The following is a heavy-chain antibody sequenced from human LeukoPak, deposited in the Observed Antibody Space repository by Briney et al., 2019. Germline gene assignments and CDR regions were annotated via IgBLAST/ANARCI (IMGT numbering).Heavy chain of an antibody. CDR2: ISGSGGST. CDR1: GFTFSSYG. Sequence: GGTLRLSCAASGFTFSSYGMSWVRQAPGNGLEWVSAISGSGGSTYYADSVKGRFTISRDNSKNTLYLQMNSLRAEDTAVYYCAKDRFRYCSGGSCFNFDYWGQGTLVTVSS. CDR3: AKDRFRYCSGGSCFNFDY. J-gene: IGHJ4*02. D-gene: IGHD2-15*01. V-gene: IGHV3-23*01.